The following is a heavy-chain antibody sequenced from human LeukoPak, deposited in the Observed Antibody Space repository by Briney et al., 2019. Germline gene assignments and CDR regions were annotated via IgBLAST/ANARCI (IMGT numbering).Heavy chain of an antibody. CDR3: ARLWEGYCSGGSCSNNDY. J-gene: IGHJ4*02. CDR1: GGSFSGYY. V-gene: IGHV4-34*01. CDR2: INHSGST. D-gene: IGHD2-15*01. Sequence: SETLSLTCAVYGGSFSGYYWSWIRQPPGKGLEWIGEINHSGSTNYNPSLKSRVTISVDTSKNQFSLKLSSVTAADTAEYYCARLWEGYCSGGSCSNNDYWGQGTLVTVSS.